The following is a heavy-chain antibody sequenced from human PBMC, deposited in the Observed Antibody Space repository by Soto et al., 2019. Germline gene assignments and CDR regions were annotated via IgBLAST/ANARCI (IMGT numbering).Heavy chain of an antibody. J-gene: IGHJ4*02. CDR1: GFTFSSYA. CDR2: ISGSGGST. CDR3: AKLVGSYYDSSGYYYY. Sequence: PGGSLRLSCAASGFTFSSYAMSWVRQAPGKGLEWVSAISGSGGSTYYADSVKGRFTISRDNSKNTLYLQMNSLRAEDTAVYYCAKLVGSYYDSSGYYYYWGQGTLVTVSS. D-gene: IGHD3-22*01. V-gene: IGHV3-23*01.